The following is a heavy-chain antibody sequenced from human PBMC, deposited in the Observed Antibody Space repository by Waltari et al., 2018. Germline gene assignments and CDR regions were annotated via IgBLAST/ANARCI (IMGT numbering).Heavy chain of an antibody. CDR3: ARDEGIAAAGTFDY. J-gene: IGHJ4*02. D-gene: IGHD6-13*01. CDR1: GGSISSSSYY. CDR2: IYYSGST. V-gene: IGHV4-39*07. Sequence: QLQLQESGPGLVKPSETLSLTCTVSGGSISSSSYYWGWLRQPPGKGLEWIGSIYYSGSTYYNPSLKSRVTISVDTSKNQFSLKLSSVTAADTAVYYCARDEGIAAAGTFDYWGQGTLVTVSS.